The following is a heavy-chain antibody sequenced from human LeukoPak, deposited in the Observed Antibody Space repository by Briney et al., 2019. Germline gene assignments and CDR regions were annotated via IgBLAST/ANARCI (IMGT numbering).Heavy chain of an antibody. CDR2: INPSGGST. J-gene: IGHJ4*02. V-gene: IGHV1-46*01. CDR1: GYTFTSYY. CDR3: ARGGDIVVVPAAPYFDY. D-gene: IGHD2-2*01. Sequence: ASVKVSCKASGYTFTSYYMHWVRQAPGQGLEWMGIINPSGGSTSYAQKFQGRVTMTRDMSTSTVYMELSSLRSEETAVYYCARGGDIVVVPAAPYFDYWGQGTLVTVSS.